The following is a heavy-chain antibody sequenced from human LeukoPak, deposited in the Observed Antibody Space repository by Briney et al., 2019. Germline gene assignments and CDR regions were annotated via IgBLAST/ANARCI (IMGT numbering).Heavy chain of an antibody. V-gene: IGHV3-49*04. D-gene: IGHD4-23*01. CDR2: IRSKVYGGTT. CDR3: TRDYGGFDY. Sequence: PGRSLRLSCRCSGFTFGDYVMTWVRQAPGKGLEWVGFIRSKVYGGTTEYAASVKGRFIISRDDSKSIAYLQMNSLETEDTAVYYCTRDYGGFDYWGQGTLVTVPS. J-gene: IGHJ4*02. CDR1: GFTFGDYV.